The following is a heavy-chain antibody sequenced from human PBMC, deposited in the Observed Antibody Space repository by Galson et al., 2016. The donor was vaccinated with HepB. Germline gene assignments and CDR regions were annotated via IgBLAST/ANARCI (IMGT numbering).Heavy chain of an antibody. Sequence: ETLSLPCAVSGCSINTDNWWSWVRPPPGAGLEWIGQVYHGGGTHYHPSLKSRVTMSVDKSTNQFSLSLTSATAADTAIYYCARIGEYSSSWYTAYDMWGRGTMVTVSS. CDR3: ARIGEYSSSWYTAYDM. CDR2: VYHGGGT. D-gene: IGHD6-13*01. J-gene: IGHJ3*02. V-gene: IGHV4-4*02. CDR1: GCSINTDNW.